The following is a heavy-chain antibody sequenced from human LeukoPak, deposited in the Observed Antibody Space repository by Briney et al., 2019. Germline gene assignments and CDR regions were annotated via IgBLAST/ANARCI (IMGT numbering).Heavy chain of an antibody. D-gene: IGHD6-13*01. V-gene: IGHV1-46*01. Sequence: ALVKVSCKASGYTFTSYYMHWVRQPPGQGLEWMGIINPSGGSTSYAQKFQGRVTMTRDMPTSTVYMELSSLRSEDTAVYYCARVKPGAAAADYWGQGTLVTVSS. CDR2: INPSGGST. CDR1: GYTFTSYY. J-gene: IGHJ4*02. CDR3: ARVKPGAAAADY.